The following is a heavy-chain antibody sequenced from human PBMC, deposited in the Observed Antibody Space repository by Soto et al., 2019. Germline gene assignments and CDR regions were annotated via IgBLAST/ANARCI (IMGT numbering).Heavy chain of an antibody. V-gene: IGHV4-31*03. J-gene: IGHJ4*01. D-gene: IGHD2-2*01. CDR2: IFYSGTT. Sequence: QVQLQESGPGLVKPSQTLSLTCTVSGGSIYSGGYYWSWLRQHPGKGLEWIGYIFYSGTTYYNPSLQSRVTISLDTSKKQFSLKLTSLTAADTAVYYCARTYASSPYFDYWGQEPWSPSPQ. CDR3: ARTYASSPYFDY. CDR1: GGSIYSGGYY.